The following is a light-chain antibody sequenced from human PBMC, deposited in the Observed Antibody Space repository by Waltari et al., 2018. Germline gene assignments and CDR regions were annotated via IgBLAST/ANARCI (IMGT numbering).Light chain of an antibody. CDR2: EVS. V-gene: IGKV2D-29*01. Sequence: DVVVTQTPLSLSVTPGQPASISCKSSQSLLHSNGDTYLSWYLQKPGQTPQLLIYEVSKRFSGVPDRFSGSASGTDFTLKISRVEAEDVGVYYCIQSIQVPWTFGQGTKVEFK. J-gene: IGKJ1*01. CDR3: IQSIQVPWT. CDR1: QSLLHSNGDTY.